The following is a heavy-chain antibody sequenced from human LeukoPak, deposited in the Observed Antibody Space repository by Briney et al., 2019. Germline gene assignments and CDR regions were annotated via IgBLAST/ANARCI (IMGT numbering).Heavy chain of an antibody. J-gene: IGHJ4*02. V-gene: IGHV3-74*01. CDR3: AVTCGYCSGGSCPFDY. CDR2: INSDGSST. Sequence: GGSLRLSCVASGFTFSSYWMHWVRQAPGKGLVWVSRINSDGSSTSYADSVKGRFTISRDNAKNTLYLQMNSLRAEDTAVYYCAVTCGYCSGGSCPFDYWGQGTLVTVSS. D-gene: IGHD2-15*01. CDR1: GFTFSSYW.